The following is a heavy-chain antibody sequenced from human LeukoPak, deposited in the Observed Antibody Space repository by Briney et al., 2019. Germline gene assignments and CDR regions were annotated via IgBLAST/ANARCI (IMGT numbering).Heavy chain of an antibody. CDR2: INPSGGST. CDR3: AKQLGYCSGGSCYFDY. J-gene: IGHJ4*02. D-gene: IGHD2-15*01. V-gene: IGHV3-23*01. CDR1: GFTFSSFA. Sequence: GGSLSLSWPALGFTFSSFAWSWFRQAPGKGLEWVSAINPSGGSTYYADSVKGRFTISRDNSKNTLYLQMNSLRAEDTAVYYCAKQLGYCSGGSCYFDYWGQGTLVTVSS.